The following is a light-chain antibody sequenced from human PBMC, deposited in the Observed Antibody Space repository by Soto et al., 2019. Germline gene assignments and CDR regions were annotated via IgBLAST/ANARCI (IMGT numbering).Light chain of an antibody. J-gene: IGKJ3*01. V-gene: IGKV3-15*01. CDR2: GAS. CDR3: QQYNDWPPGT. Sequence: EIVMTQSPATLSVSPGERATLSCRASQSVSSNLAWYQQKPGQAPRLLIYGASTRATGIPARFSGGGSGTDFTLTLSSLQSEDFAVYYCQQYNDWPPGTFGPGTKVDIK. CDR1: QSVSSN.